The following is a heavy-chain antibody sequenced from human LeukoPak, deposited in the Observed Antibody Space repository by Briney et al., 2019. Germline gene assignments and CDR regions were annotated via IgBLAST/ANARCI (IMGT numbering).Heavy chain of an antibody. D-gene: IGHD2-2*01. V-gene: IGHV1-2*02. CDR3: ARFRSNKGNWFDP. J-gene: IGHJ5*02. CDR2: INPNSGGT. Sequence: ASVKVSCKASGYTFTGYYMHWVRQAPGQGLEWMGWINPNSGGTNYAQKFQGRVTMTRDTSISTAYMELSRLRSDDTAVYYCARFRSNKGNWFDPWGQGTLVTVSS. CDR1: GYTFTGYY.